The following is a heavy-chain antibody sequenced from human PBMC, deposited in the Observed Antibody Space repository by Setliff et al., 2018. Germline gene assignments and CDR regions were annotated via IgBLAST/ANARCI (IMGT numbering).Heavy chain of an antibody. V-gene: IGHV4-4*07. J-gene: IGHJ6*03. Sequence: SETLSLTCTVSGGSISSYYWSWIRQPPGKGLEWIGHIYIGGSANYNPSLNSRVTMSLDKSKNQFSLKLYFVTAADTAVYFCARVRITPYCMDVWGKGTTVTVSS. CDR3: ARVRITPYCMDV. D-gene: IGHD3-10*01. CDR2: IYIGGSA. CDR1: GGSISSYY.